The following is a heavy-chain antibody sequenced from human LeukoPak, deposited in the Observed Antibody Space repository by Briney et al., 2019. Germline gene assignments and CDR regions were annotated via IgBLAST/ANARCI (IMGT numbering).Heavy chain of an antibody. CDR2: INSDGSSP. V-gene: IGHV3-74*01. D-gene: IGHD3-10*01. J-gene: IGHJ4*02. CDR1: GFTVSSNY. CDR3: VRDRGILLRYYFDS. Sequence: GGSLRLSCAASGFTVSSNYMSWARQVPGKGLVWVSRINSDGSSPAYADSVKGRFTASRDNAKDTLYLQMNSLREEDTAVYFCVRDRGILLRYYFDSWGQGTLVTVSS.